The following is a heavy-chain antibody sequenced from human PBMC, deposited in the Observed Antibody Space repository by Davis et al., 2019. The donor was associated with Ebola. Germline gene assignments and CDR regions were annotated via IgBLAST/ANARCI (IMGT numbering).Heavy chain of an antibody. D-gene: IGHD3-10*01. Sequence: SVKVSCKASGYTFTSYYMHWVRQAPGQGLEWMGWIIPILGIANYAQKFQGSVTITADKSTSTAYMELSSLRSEDTAVYYCARDLGAPSDYWGQGTLVTVSS. V-gene: IGHV1-69*10. CDR2: IIPILGIA. J-gene: IGHJ4*02. CDR3: ARDLGAPSDY. CDR1: GYTFTSYY.